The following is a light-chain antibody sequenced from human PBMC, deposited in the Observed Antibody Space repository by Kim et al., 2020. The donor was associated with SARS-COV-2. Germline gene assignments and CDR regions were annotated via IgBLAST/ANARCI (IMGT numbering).Light chain of an antibody. CDR1: NIGSKN. CDR3: QVWGSSTVV. J-gene: IGLJ2*01. CDR2: RDT. V-gene: IGLV3-9*01. Sequence: SYELTQPLSVSVALGQTARITCGGNNIGSKNVHWYQQKPGQAPVLVISRDTNRPSGIPERFSGSNSGNTATLTISRAQAGDEADYYCQVWGSSTVVFGGGTQLTVL.